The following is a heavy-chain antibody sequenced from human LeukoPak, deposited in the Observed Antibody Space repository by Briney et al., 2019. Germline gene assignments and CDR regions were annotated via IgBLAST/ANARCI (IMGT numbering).Heavy chain of an antibody. CDR3: VRLGLMRYCSGGNCHPDY. J-gene: IGHJ4*02. Sequence: GESLKISCKGSGYSFATYFIGWVRQVPGKGLEWMGMVYPGDADTRYSPSFQGQVTISADKSISTAYLQWSSLKASDTAIYFCVRLGLMRYCSGGNCHPDYWGQGTLVTVSS. D-gene: IGHD2-15*01. V-gene: IGHV5-51*01. CDR1: GYSFATYF. CDR2: VYPGDADT.